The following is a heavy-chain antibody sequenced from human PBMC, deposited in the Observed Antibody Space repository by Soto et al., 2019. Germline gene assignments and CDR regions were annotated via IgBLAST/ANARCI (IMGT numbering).Heavy chain of an antibody. CDR2: VSAYNGNT. V-gene: IGHV1-18*01. J-gene: IGHJ4*02. CDR1: GYTFTSYG. CDR3: ARVFNYYDSSGYHYYFDY. Sequence: AAVKVSCKASGYTFTSYGISWVRQAPGQGLEWMGWVSAYNGNTNYAQKLQGRVTMTTDTSTSTAYMELRSLRSDDTAVYYCARVFNYYDSSGYHYYFDYWGQGTLVTVSS. D-gene: IGHD3-22*01.